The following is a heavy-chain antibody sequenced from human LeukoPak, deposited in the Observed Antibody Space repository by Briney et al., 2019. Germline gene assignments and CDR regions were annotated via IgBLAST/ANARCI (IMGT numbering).Heavy chain of an antibody. D-gene: IGHD3-9*01. Sequence: ASVKVSCKASGYTFTSYDINWVRQAPGHGLEWMGWINPNSGGTNYAQKFQGRVTMTRDTSISTAYMELSRLRSDDTAVYYCARDRIRYFDWLFEAFDIWGQGTMVTVSS. V-gene: IGHV1-2*02. J-gene: IGHJ3*02. CDR1: GYTFTSYD. CDR2: INPNSGGT. CDR3: ARDRIRYFDWLFEAFDI.